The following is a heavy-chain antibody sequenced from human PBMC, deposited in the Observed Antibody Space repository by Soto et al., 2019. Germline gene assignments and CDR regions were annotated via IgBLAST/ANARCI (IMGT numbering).Heavy chain of an antibody. CDR1: GGSISSGGYY. CDR3: ARGPDYGDYGYFQH. J-gene: IGHJ1*01. D-gene: IGHD4-17*01. V-gene: IGHV4-31*03. CDR2: IYYSGST. Sequence: PSETLSLTCTVSGGSISSGGYYWSWIRQHPGKGLEWIGYIYYSGSTYYNPSLKSRVTISVDTSKNQFSLKLSSVTAADTAVYYCARGPDYGDYGYFQHWGQGTLVTVSS.